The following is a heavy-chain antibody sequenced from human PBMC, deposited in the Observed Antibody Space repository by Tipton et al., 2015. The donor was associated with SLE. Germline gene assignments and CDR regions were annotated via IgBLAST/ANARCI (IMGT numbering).Heavy chain of an antibody. V-gene: IGHV5-51*01. J-gene: IGHJ6*02. Sequence: QLVQSGAEVKKPGASVKVSCKASGYNFLTYWIGWVRQMPGKGLELMGIIYPGNSDTRYSPSFQGQVTISADESITTAYLQWSSLKASDTGIYYCARVRDVDQMEPSFYYGMDVWGQGTTVTVSS. D-gene: IGHD5-24*01. CDR1: GYNFLTYW. CDR3: ARVRDVDQMEPSFYYGMDV. CDR2: IYPGNSDT.